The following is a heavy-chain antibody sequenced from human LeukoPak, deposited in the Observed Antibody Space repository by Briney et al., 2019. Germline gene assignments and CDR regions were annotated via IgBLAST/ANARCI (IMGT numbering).Heavy chain of an antibody. D-gene: IGHD5-12*01. CDR2: INPSGGST. CDR1: GYTFTSYY. V-gene: IGHV1-46*01. CDR3: ARDSGYDLRVLDYYGMDV. Sequence: ASVKVSCKASGYTFTSYYMHWVRQAPGQGLEWMGIINPSGGSTSYAQKFQGRVTMTRDTSTSTVYMELSSLRSEDTAAYYCARDSGYDLRVLDYYGMDVWGQGTTVTVSS. J-gene: IGHJ6*02.